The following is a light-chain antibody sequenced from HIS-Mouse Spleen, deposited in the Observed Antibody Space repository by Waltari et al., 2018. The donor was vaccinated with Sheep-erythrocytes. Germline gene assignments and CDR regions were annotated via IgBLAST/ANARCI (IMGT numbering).Light chain of an antibody. CDR2: EGS. CDR3: CSYAGSSTPWV. J-gene: IGLJ3*02. V-gene: IGLV2-23*01. Sequence: QSALTQPAAVSGSPGQSITIPCTGTSSDVGSYTLVPWYQQHPGKAPKLMSYEGSKRPSGVSNRFSGSKSGNTASLTISGLQAEDEADYYCCSYAGSSTPWVFGGGTKLTVL. CDR1: SSDVGSYTL.